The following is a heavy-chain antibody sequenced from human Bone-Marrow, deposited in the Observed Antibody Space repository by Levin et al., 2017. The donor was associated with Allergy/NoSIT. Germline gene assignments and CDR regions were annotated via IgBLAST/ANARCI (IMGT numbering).Heavy chain of an antibody. V-gene: IGHV4-59*01. J-gene: IGHJ4*02. Sequence: QVQLQESGPGLVRPSETLSLTCSMSGGSFSSYFWSWIRQPPGKGLEWIGYIYYGGATNYNHSLRSRVTISRDTSKNQFSLKLNSVTAADTAMYYCARWVDCASHLCHFDSWGQGTLVTVSS. CDR1: GGSFSSYF. CDR3: ARWVDCASHLCHFDS. D-gene: IGHD2-8*01. CDR2: IYYGGAT.